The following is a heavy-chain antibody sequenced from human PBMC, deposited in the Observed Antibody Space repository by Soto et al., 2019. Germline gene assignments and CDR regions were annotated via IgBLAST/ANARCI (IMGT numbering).Heavy chain of an antibody. V-gene: IGHV4-31*03. D-gene: IGHD2-15*01. CDR2: IYHSGST. CDR1: GGPIASGAYY. CDR3: AGYCSGGSCYPAGAFDF. Sequence: QVQLQESGPGLVKPSPTLSLTCTVSGGPIASGAYYWTWIRQNPGKGLEWIGYIYHSGSTYYNPSLQSRVSISVDTSKNQFSLNLTSVTAADTAIYYCAGYCSGGSCYPAGAFDFWGQGTMVTVSS. J-gene: IGHJ3*01.